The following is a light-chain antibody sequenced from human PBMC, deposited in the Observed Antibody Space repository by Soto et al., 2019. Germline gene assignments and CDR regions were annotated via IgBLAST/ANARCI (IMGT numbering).Light chain of an antibody. J-gene: IGLJ3*02. V-gene: IGLV2-23*01. Sequence: QSALTQPASVSGSPGQSITISCTGNSSDVGSHNFVSWYQQRPGKAPKLMIFEATKRPSGVSSRFSASKSGNTASLTISGVQAEDEADYYCCSYAGTTTWVFGGGTKLTVL. CDR1: SSDVGSHNF. CDR3: CSYAGTTTWV. CDR2: EAT.